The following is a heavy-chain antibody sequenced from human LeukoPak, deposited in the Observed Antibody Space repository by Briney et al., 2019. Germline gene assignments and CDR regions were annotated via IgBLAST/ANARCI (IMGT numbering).Heavy chain of an antibody. CDR2: IYSGGST. V-gene: IGHV3-53*01. CDR3: ARGAVAGHDAFDI. Sequence: GGSLRLSCAASGFTVSSNYMSWVRQAPGKGLEWVSVIYSGGSTYYADSVKGRFTISRDNSKNTLYLQMNSLRAEDTAVYYCARGAVAGHDAFDIWGQGTMVTVSS. J-gene: IGHJ3*02. CDR1: GFTVSSNY. D-gene: IGHD6-19*01.